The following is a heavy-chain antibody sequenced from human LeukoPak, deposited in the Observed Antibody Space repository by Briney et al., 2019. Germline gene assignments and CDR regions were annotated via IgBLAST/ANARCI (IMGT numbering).Heavy chain of an antibody. V-gene: IGHV1-18*01. Sequence: ASVKVSRKASGYSFTNYGITWVREAPGQGPEWVGWISGYNANAHYAHNLHGRVTLTPDTSTNTAYPELTGLTSDHTAMEYCARVGRGCSSIRCYWEDWFDPWGQGTLVIVSS. CDR3: ARVGRGCSSIRCYWEDWFDP. CDR2: ISGYNANA. J-gene: IGHJ5*02. CDR1: GYSFTNYG. D-gene: IGHD2-2*01.